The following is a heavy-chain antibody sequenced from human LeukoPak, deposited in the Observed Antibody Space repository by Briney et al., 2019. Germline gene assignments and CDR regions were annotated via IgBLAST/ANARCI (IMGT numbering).Heavy chain of an antibody. V-gene: IGHV3-23*01. Sequence: ETLSLTCTVSGGSISSYYWSWIRQPPGKGLEWVSAISGSGGSTYYADSVKGRFTISRDNSKNTLYLQMNSLRAEDTAVYYCAKTMIVVDAIDYWGQGTLVTVSS. J-gene: IGHJ4*02. CDR1: GGSISSYY. D-gene: IGHD3-22*01. CDR3: AKTMIVVDAIDY. CDR2: ISGSGGST.